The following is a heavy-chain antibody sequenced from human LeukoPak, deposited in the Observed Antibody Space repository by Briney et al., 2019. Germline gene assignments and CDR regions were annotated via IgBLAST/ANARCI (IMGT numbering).Heavy chain of an antibody. CDR3: AKGGDYGSINWFAP. CDR2: VYYSGST. CDR1: GGSISSYY. V-gene: IGHV4-59*01. Sequence: SETLSLTCTVSGGSISSYYWSWIRQPPGKGLEWIGYVYYSGSTNYNPSLNSRVTISIDTSKNQFSLRLSSVTAADTAVYYCAKGGDYGSINWFAPWGQGTLVTVSS. J-gene: IGHJ5*02. D-gene: IGHD4-17*01.